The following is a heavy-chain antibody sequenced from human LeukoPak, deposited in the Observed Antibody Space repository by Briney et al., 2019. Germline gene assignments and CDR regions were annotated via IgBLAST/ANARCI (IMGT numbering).Heavy chain of an antibody. D-gene: IGHD1-26*01. CDR2: IYHSGST. V-gene: IGHV4-4*02. CDR3: ARVSSGATTVDY. CDR1: GGSISSSNW. Sequence: SETLSLTCAVSGGSISSSNWWSWVRQPPGKGLEWIGEIYHSGSTNYNPSLKSRVTISVDKSKDQFSLKLSSVTAADTAVYYCARVSSGATTVDYWGQGTLVTVSS. J-gene: IGHJ4*02.